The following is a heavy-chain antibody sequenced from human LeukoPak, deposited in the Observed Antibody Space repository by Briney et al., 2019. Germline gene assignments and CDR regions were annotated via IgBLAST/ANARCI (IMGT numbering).Heavy chain of an antibody. CDR1: GASINDFY. Sequence: ASETLSLTCAVSGASINDFYWTWIRQPPGKGLEWIGYVYYGGSTNYNPSLKSRVSMSVDTSKNQFSLTLTSVTVADTAFYYCARGGYSNYYYYMDVWGKGTTVTVSS. V-gene: IGHV4-59*01. CDR2: VYYGGST. CDR3: ARGGYSNYYYYMDV. D-gene: IGHD4-11*01. J-gene: IGHJ6*03.